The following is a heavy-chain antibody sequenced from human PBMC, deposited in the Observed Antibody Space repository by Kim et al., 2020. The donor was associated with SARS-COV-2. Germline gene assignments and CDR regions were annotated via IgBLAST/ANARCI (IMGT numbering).Heavy chain of an antibody. D-gene: IGHD6-19*01. CDR1: GYTFINYV. Sequence: ASVKVSCKASGYTFINYVMHWVRQAPGQRLEWMGLISIGHDDTKYSQKFRGRVTITRDTTASTAYMELSSLRSEDTAVYYCARGSGWAFDYCGQGTLFTV. J-gene: IGHJ4*02. CDR3: ARGSGWAFDY. CDR2: ISIGHDDT. V-gene: IGHV1-3*04.